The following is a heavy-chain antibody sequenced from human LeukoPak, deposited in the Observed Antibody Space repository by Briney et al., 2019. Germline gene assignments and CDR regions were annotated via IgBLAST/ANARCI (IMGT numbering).Heavy chain of an antibody. D-gene: IGHD1-26*01. J-gene: IGHJ5*02. CDR3: ARGPVSVGATLNWFDP. CDR2: IYTSGST. Sequence: SETLSLTCTVSGGSISSYYWSWIRQPAGKGLEWIGRIYTSGSTNYNPSLKSRVTMSVDTSKNQFSLKLSSVTAADTAVYYCARGPVSVGATLNWFDPWGQGTLVTVSS. V-gene: IGHV4-4*07. CDR1: GGSISSYY.